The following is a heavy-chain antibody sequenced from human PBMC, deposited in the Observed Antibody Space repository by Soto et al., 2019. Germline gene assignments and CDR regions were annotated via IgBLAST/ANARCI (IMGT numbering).Heavy chain of an antibody. CDR2: IYPGDSDT. J-gene: IGHJ6*02. CDR3: ARHLSYYESSGTPGMDV. D-gene: IGHD3-22*01. Sequence: VESLKISCKVSGYSFTSCWIGWVRQMPGKGLEWMGIIYPGDSDTRYSPSFQGQVTISADKSISTAYLQWSSLKASDTAMYYCARHLSYYESSGTPGMDVWGQAPKVIVSS. CDR1: GYSFTSCW. V-gene: IGHV5-51*01.